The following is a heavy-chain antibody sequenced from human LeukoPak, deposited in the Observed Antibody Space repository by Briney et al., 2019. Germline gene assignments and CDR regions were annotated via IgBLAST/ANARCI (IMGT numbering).Heavy chain of an antibody. CDR2: IYYSGST. J-gene: IGHJ6*02. V-gene: IGHV4-59*01. CDR3: ARVLGDGYNYLNHYYYGMDV. CDR1: GGSISSYY. D-gene: IGHD5-24*01. Sequence: SETLSLTCTVSGGSISSYYWSWIRQPPGKGLEWIGCIYYSGSTNYNPSLKSRVTISVDTSKNQFSLKLSSVTAADTAVYYCARVLGDGYNYLNHYYYGMDVWGQGTTVTVSS.